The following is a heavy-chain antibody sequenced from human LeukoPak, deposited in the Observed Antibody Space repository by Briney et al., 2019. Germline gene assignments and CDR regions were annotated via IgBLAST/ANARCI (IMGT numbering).Heavy chain of an antibody. CDR1: GFTFSSYS. CDR3: ARGDCGIYCFFDY. Sequence: PGGSLRLSCAASGFTFSSYSMKWVRQAPGKGLEWVSAISGSGGSTYYADSVKGRFTISRDNSKSTLYLQVNSLRTEDTAVYYCARGDCGIYCFFDYWGQGTLVTVSS. V-gene: IGHV3-23*01. D-gene: IGHD1-26*01. CDR2: ISGSGGST. J-gene: IGHJ4*02.